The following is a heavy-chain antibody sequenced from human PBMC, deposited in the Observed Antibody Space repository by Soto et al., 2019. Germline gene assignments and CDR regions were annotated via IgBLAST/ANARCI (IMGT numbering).Heavy chain of an antibody. CDR1: GASISSSSHC. V-gene: IGHV4-39*01. CDR2: IYYGGNT. D-gene: IGHD5-12*01. Sequence: SETLSLTCTVSGASISSSSHCWGWIRQPPGKGLEWIGCIYYGGNTYYNPSLKSRVTISVDTSKNQFSLKLSSVTAADTAVYYCATPRRGYSGYDRFDYWGQGTLVTVSS. J-gene: IGHJ4*02. CDR3: ATPRRGYSGYDRFDY.